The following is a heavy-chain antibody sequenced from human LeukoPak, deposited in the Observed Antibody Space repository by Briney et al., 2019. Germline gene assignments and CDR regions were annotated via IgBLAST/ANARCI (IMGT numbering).Heavy chain of an antibody. CDR3: ARPLAPVMLNAFDI. D-gene: IGHD2-8*01. Sequence: GASVKVSCKASGYTFINFYIHWVRQAPGQGLEWMGVINPSGGSTDYSQKFQGRVTMTRDTSTSTVYMELSSLRSEGTAVYYCARPLAPVMLNAFDIWGRGTMVTVSS. CDR2: INPSGGST. CDR1: GYTFINFY. V-gene: IGHV1-46*01. J-gene: IGHJ3*02.